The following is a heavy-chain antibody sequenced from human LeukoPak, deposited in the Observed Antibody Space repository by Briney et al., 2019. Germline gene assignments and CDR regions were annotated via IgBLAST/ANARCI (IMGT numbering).Heavy chain of an antibody. Sequence: ASVNVSCKASGYTFINNWMHWVRQAPGQGLEWVGLINPTGTTTLYAQTFQGRVTLTRDMSTSTDYMELRSLKSEDTAVYYCARDNSVGDIAWWFDPWGQGTLVTVSS. D-gene: IGHD3-10*01. CDR1: GYTFINNW. CDR3: ARDNSVGDIAWWFDP. CDR2: INPTGTTT. V-gene: IGHV1-46*01. J-gene: IGHJ5*02.